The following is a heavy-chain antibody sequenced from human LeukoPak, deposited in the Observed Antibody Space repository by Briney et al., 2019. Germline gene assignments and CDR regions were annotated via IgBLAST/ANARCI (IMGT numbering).Heavy chain of an antibody. CDR2: INPNSGGT. J-gene: IGHJ4*02. D-gene: IGHD3-16*01. Sequence: ASVKVSCKASGYTFTGYYMHWVRQAPGQGLEWMGWINPNSGGTNYAQKFQGRVTMTRDTSISTAYMELSRLRSDDTAVYYCARGMRGFGRSYLYFDYWGQGTLVTVSS. CDR1: GYTFTGYY. V-gene: IGHV1-2*02. CDR3: ARGMRGFGRSYLYFDY.